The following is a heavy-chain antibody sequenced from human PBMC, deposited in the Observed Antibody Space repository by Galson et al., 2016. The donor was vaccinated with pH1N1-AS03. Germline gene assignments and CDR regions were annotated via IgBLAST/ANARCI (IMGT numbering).Heavy chain of an antibody. CDR2: IYYSADT. CDR1: GASITNYY. Sequence: LSLTCTVSGASITNYYRSWIRQPPGKGLDWIGYIYYSADTNYNPSLKSRVTISVDTSRNQFSLRLSSVTAADTAVYYCARGGYSYHGFDYWGQGSLVTVSS. J-gene: IGHJ4*02. V-gene: IGHV4-59*01. D-gene: IGHD5-18*01. CDR3: ARGGYSYHGFDY.